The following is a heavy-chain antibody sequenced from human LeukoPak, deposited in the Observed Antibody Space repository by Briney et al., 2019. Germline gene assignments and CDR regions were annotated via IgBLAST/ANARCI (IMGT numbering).Heavy chain of an antibody. CDR3: ARAGLSMVRGVIIRSDYYYYYMDV. CDR2: IIPIFGTA. CDR1: GGTFSSYA. Sequence: ASVKVSCKASGGTFSSYAISWVRQAPGQGLEWMGGIIPIFGTANYAQKFQGRVTITADESTSTAYMELSSLRSEDTAVYYCARAGLSMVRGVIIRSDYYYYYMDVWGKGTTVTISS. D-gene: IGHD3-10*01. J-gene: IGHJ6*03. V-gene: IGHV1-69*13.